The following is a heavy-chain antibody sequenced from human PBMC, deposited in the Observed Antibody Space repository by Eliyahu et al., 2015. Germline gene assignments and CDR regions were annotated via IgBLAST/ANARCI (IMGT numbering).Heavy chain of an antibody. CDR2: IKSKTDGGTT. CDR1: GFTFSNAW. D-gene: IGHD2-8*02. CDR3: TTGVVVYAIGGVDY. J-gene: IGHJ4*02. V-gene: IGHV3-15*01. Sequence: FSCAASGFTFSNAWMSWVRQAPGKGLEWVGRIKSKTDGGTTDYAAPVKGRFTISRDDSKNTLYLQMNSLKTEDTAVYYCTTGVVVYAIGGVDYWGQGTLVTVSS.